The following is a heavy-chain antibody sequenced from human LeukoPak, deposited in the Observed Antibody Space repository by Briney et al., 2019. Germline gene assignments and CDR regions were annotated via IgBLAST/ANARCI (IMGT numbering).Heavy chain of an antibody. D-gene: IGHD2-15*01. V-gene: IGHV4-59*01. CDR1: GGSFSGYY. J-gene: IGHJ4*02. CDR2: IHYSGST. CDR3: ASFRPYCSGGSCYTFDY. Sequence: SETLSLTCAVYGGSFSGYYWSWIRHPPGKGLEWIGYIHYSGSTNYSPSLKSRVTISIDTSKNQFSLRLSSVTAADTALYYCASFRPYCSGGSCYTFDYWGQGTLVTVSS.